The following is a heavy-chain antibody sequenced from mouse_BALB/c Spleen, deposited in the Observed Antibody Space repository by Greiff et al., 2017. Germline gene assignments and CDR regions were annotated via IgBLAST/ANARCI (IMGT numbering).Heavy chain of an antibody. Sequence: VQLQQPGAELVKPGASVKLSCKASGYTFTSYWMHWVKQRPGQGLEWIGEINPSNGRTNYNEKFKSKATLTVDKSSSTAYMQLSSLTSEDSAVYYCARGDGNYAMDYWGQGTSVTVSS. V-gene: IGHV1S81*02. J-gene: IGHJ4*01. CDR1: GYTFTSYW. CDR3: ARGDGNYAMDY. D-gene: IGHD2-1*01. CDR2: INPSNGRT.